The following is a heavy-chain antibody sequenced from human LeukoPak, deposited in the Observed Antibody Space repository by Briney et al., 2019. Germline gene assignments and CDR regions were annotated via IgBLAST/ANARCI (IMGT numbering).Heavy chain of an antibody. CDR1: GGSISSSSYY. D-gene: IGHD6-25*01. CDR2: SHCSGST. CDR3: ARIPRIAASGAHYYMDV. Sequence: SETLSLTCTVSGGSISSSSYYWGWIRQPPGKGLEWIGSSHCSGSTYYNPSLKSRVTISVDTSKNQFSLKLSSVTAADTAVYYCARIPRIAASGAHYYMDVWGKGTTAIVS. V-gene: IGHV4-39*01. J-gene: IGHJ6*03.